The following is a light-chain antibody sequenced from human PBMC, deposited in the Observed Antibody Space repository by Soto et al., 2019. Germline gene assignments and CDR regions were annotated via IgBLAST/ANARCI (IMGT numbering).Light chain of an antibody. CDR1: QSISSW. J-gene: IGKJ5*01. V-gene: IGKV1-5*03. Sequence: PSTLSASVGDRVTITCRASQSISSWLAWYQQKPGKAPKVLIHKASSLESGVPSRFSGSGSGTEFTLTISSLQPDDFATYYCQQYHTYSFTFGQGTRLEIK. CDR2: KAS. CDR3: QQYHTYSFT.